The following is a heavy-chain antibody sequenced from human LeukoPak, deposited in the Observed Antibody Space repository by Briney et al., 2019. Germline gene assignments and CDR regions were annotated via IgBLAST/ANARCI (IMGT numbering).Heavy chain of an antibody. CDR2: ISYDGSNK. CDR3: AKDRGYLGDEYYFDY. V-gene: IGHV3-30*18. D-gene: IGHD2-21*02. CDR1: GFTFSRYG. J-gene: IGHJ4*02. Sequence: GRSLRLSCAASGFTFSRYGMHWVRQAPGKGLEWVAVISYDGSNKYYADSVKCRFTISRDNSKNTLYLQMNSLRAEDTAVYYCAKDRGYLGDEYYFDYWGQGILVTVSS.